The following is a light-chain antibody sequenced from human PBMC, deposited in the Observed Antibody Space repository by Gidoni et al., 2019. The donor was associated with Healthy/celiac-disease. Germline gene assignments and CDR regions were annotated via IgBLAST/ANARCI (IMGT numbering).Light chain of an antibody. V-gene: IGKV2-28*01. J-gene: IGKJ3*01. CDR1: QSLLHSNGYNY. Sequence: DIVMTQSPPSLPVTPGEPASISCRSSQSLLHSNGYNYLDWYLQKPGQSPQLLIYLGSTRASGVPDRFSGSGAGTDFTLKISRVEAEDVGVYYCMQALQTPFTFGPGTKVDIK. CDR2: LGS. CDR3: MQALQTPFT.